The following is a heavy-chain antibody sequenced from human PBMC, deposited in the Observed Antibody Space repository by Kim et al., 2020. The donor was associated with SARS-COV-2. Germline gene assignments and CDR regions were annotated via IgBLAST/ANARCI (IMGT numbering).Heavy chain of an antibody. CDR1: GGSISSYY. D-gene: IGHD3-10*01. CDR2: IYYSGST. V-gene: IGHV4-59*08. Sequence: SETLSLTCTVSGGSISSYYWSWIRQPPGKGLEWIGYIYYSGSTNYNPSLKSRVTISVDTSKNQFSLKLSSVTAADTAVYYCARHVFTMVRGHYFDYWGQGTLVTVSS. CDR3: ARHVFTMVRGHYFDY. J-gene: IGHJ4*02.